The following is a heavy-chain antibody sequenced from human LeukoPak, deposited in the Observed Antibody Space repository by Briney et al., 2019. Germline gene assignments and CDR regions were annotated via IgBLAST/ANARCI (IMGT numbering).Heavy chain of an antibody. J-gene: IGHJ3*02. CDR1: GGSISSSSYY. V-gene: IGHV4-39*07. Sequence: SETLSLTCTVSGGSISSSSYYWGWIRQPPGKGLEWIGSIYYSGSTNFNPSLKSRVTISVDTSKNQFSLKLSSVTAADTAVYYCARISGPVAGILVQAFDIWGQGTMVTVSS. D-gene: IGHD6-19*01. CDR2: IYYSGST. CDR3: ARISGPVAGILVQAFDI.